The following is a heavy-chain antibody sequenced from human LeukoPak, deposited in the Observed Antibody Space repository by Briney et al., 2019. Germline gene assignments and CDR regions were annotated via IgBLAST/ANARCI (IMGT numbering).Heavy chain of an antibody. CDR3: ARDPYDSSWGLCYFDY. CDR2: IKQDGSDK. V-gene: IGHV3-7*04. J-gene: IGHJ4*02. CDR1: EITFSSYW. Sequence: GGSLRLSCAASEITFSSYWMSWVRQGPGKGLEWVANIKQDGSDKYYVDSVKGRFTISRDNAKNSLYLQMNSLRAEDTAVYYCARDPYDSSWGLCYFDYWGQGNLVTVSS. D-gene: IGHD3-22*01.